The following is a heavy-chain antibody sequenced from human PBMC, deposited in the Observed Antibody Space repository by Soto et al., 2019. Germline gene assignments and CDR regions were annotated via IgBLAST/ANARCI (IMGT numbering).Heavy chain of an antibody. J-gene: IGHJ5*02. CDR3: AQGPHSPLTANCVDP. Sequence: GGSLRLSCAASGFIFSNYAMTRVRQAPGKGLECVSRISGSVGGTYYADSVKGRFTISRDNSENTLYLHLNSLRVEDTAIYYCAQGPHSPLTANCVDPGGKVTKVTVSS. CDR2: ISGSVGGT. D-gene: IGHD2-15*01. CDR1: GFIFSNYA. V-gene: IGHV3-23*01.